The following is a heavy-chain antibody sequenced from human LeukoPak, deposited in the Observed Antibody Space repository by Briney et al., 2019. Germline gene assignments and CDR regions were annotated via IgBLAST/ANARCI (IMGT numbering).Heavy chain of an antibody. J-gene: IGHJ3*02. V-gene: IGHV3-23*01. CDR3: AKDLDCTNGVCFMGAFDI. D-gene: IGHD2-8*01. Sequence: GGSLRLSCAASGFTFSSYAMSWVRQAPGKGLEWVSAISGSGGSTYYADSVKGRFTISRDNSKNTLYLQMNSLRAEDTAVYYCAKDLDCTNGVCFMGAFDIWGQGTMVTVSS. CDR2: ISGSGGST. CDR1: GFTFSSYA.